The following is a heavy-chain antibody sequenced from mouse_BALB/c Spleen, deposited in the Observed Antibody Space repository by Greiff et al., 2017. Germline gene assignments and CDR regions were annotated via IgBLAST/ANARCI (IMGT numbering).Heavy chain of an antibody. CDR2: ISTYYGDA. D-gene: IGHD2-4*01. CDR1: GYTFTDYA. J-gene: IGHJ4*01. CDR3: ARSPMTRDYAMDY. V-gene: IGHV1S137*01. Sequence: VQLQESGAELVRPGVSVKISCKGSGYTFTDYAMHWVKQSHAKSLEWIGVISTYYGDASYNQKFKGKATMTVDKSSSTAYMELARLTSEDSAIYYCARSPMTRDYAMDYWGQGTSVTVSS.